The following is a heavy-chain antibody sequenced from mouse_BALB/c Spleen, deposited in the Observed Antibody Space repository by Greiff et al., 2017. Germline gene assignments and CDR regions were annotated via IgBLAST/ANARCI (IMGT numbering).Heavy chain of an antibody. V-gene: IGHV3-6*02. CDR1: GYSITSGYY. CDR3: ARESYYYGSSYWYFDG. J-gene: IGHJ1*01. D-gene: IGHD1-1*01. Sequence: EVKLMESGPGLVKPSQSLSLTCSVTGYSITSGYYWNWIRQFPGNILEWMGYISYDGSNNYNPSLKNRISITRDTSKNQFFLKLNSVTTEDTATYYCARESYYYGSSYWYFDGWGAGTTVTVSS. CDR2: ISYDGSN.